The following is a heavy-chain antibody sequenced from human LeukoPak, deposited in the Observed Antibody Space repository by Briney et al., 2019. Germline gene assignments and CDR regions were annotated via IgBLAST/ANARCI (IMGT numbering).Heavy chain of an antibody. CDR1: GGSISSHY. J-gene: IGHJ6*03. CDR3: ARVAFDYYYYYMDV. Sequence: SETLSLTCTVSGGSISSHYWSWIRQPPGKGLEWIGYIYYSGSTNYNPSLKSRVTISVDTSKNQFSLKLSSVTAADTAVYYCARVAFDYYYYYMDVWGKGTTVTVSS. CDR2: IYYSGST. V-gene: IGHV4-59*11.